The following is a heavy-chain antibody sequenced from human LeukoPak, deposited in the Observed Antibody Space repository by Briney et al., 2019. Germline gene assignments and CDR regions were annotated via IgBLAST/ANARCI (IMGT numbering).Heavy chain of an antibody. D-gene: IGHD6-13*01. J-gene: IGHJ4*02. V-gene: IGHV4-34*01. CDR3: ARRVYFDY. CDR2: INHSGST. Sequence: SETLSLTCAVYGGSFCGYYWSCIRQPPGKGLEWIGEINHSGSTNYNPSLKSRVTISVDTSKNQFSLKLSSVTAADTAVYYCARRVYFDYWGQGTLVTVSS. CDR1: GGSFCGYY.